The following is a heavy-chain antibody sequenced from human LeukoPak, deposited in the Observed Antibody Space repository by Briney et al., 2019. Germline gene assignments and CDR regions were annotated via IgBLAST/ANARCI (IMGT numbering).Heavy chain of an antibody. CDR2: ISYDGINK. Sequence: PGGSLRLSCAASGFTFSGSAMHWVRQAPGKGLEWVAVISYDGINKYYADSMKGRFTISRDNSQNTLFLQIDSLRVDDTATYYCAKHRVLPFDIWGQGTRVTVSS. J-gene: IGHJ3*02. CDR3: AKHRVLPFDI. CDR1: GFTFSGSA. V-gene: IGHV3-30*18. D-gene: IGHD3-3*01.